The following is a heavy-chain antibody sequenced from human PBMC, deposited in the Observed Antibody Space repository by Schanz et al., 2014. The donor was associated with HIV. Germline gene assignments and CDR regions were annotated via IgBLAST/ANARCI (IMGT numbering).Heavy chain of an antibody. J-gene: IGHJ4*02. Sequence: VQLGESGGGLVKPGGSLRLSCEASGFSFLRYEMSWVRQAPGKGLERLSTLSGSGDRTYYADSVKGRVTISRDNSKNTLYLQMNSLRVEDTAVYYCAKADEIRHFDWYHPPFDSWGQGTLVTVSS. CDR3: AKADEIRHFDWYHPPFDS. CDR2: LSGSGDRT. V-gene: IGHV3-23*04. CDR1: GFSFLRYE. D-gene: IGHD3-9*01.